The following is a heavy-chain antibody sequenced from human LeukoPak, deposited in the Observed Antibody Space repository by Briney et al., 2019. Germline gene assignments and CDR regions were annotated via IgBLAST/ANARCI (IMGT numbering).Heavy chain of an antibody. CDR2: ISPSGDST. V-gene: IGHV3-23*01. D-gene: IGHD2-21*02. CDR1: GFTFSSHS. J-gene: IGHJ4*02. CDR3: AGRLLTGGVTDFFDF. Sequence: PGGSLRLSCAASGFTFSSHSMSWVRQPPGEGLEWVAAISPSGDSTTYRDSVKGQFTISRDNSRNRLYLQMNTLTVEDTAIYYSAGRLLTGGVTDFFDFWGQGALVTVSS.